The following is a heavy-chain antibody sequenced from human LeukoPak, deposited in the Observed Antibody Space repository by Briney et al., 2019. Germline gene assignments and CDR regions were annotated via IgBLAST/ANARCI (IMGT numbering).Heavy chain of an antibody. CDR3: ARISSDDSSAYPPGN. CDR1: GGTFSNYA. CDR2: IIPIFGTA. J-gene: IGHJ4*02. D-gene: IGHD3-22*01. Sequence: ASVKVSCKASGGTFSNYAISWVRQATGQGLEWMGGIIPIFGTADYPQELQGRVTITTDESTCTNYMELSSLRSEDAAVYYCARISSDDSSAYPPGNWGQGTLVTVSS. V-gene: IGHV1-69*05.